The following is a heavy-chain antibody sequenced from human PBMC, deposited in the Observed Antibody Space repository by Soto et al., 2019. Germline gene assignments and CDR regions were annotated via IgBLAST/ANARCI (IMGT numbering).Heavy chain of an antibody. V-gene: IGHV1-69*01. D-gene: IGHD3-10*01. CDR2: IIPIFGTA. J-gene: IGHJ4*02. CDR1: GSTFNSYA. CDR3: GKHGLHHPEGTYFDY. Sequence: SVKVSCKASGSTFNSYAISWVPQAPGQGVEWMGGIIPIFGTANYAPKFQGRGPITADESTSPTHMGPSSPRSEDTAVYYCGKHGLHHPEGTYFDYLCQEDVLTVSS.